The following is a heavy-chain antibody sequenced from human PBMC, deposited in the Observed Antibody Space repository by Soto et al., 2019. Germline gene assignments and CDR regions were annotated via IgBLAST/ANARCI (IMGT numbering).Heavy chain of an antibody. V-gene: IGHV1-69*01. Sequence: QVRLVQSGTEVKKPGSSVKVSCQASGDTFSKYAISWVRQAPGQGLEWMGGIIPIFGAPNHAQKFQGRVTITADESTTTVYMELTRLTSEDTAVYYCAGSPECSYALNEAVISSCGCYWGQGTLVTVSS. CDR3: AGSPECSYALNEAVISSCGCY. D-gene: IGHD3-10*01. CDR2: IIPIFGAP. J-gene: IGHJ4*02. CDR1: GDTFSKYA.